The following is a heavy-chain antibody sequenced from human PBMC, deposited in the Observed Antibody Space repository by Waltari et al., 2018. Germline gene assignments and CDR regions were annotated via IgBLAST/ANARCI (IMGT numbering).Heavy chain of an antibody. Sequence: QVQLVESGGGVVQPGRSLRFSCAASGFTFSSYGMHWVRQAPGKGLEWVAFISYDGSNKYYADSVKGRFTISRDNSKNTLYLQMNSLRAEDTAVYYCAKVGSTSLRGAFDIWGQGTMVTVSS. CDR1: GFTFSSYG. V-gene: IGHV3-30*18. CDR3: AKVGSTSLRGAFDI. D-gene: IGHD2-2*01. CDR2: ISYDGSNK. J-gene: IGHJ3*02.